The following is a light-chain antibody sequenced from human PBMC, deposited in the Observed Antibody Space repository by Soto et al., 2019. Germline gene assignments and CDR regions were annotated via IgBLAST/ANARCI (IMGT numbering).Light chain of an antibody. J-gene: IGKJ1*01. CDR3: QPRCNWPPGT. V-gene: IGKV3-11*01. Sequence: EIVLTQSPATLSLSPGERATLSCRASQSVSSYLAWYQQKPGQAPRLLIYDASNRATGIPARFSGSGSGTDFTLSISSLEPEDFAVYYCQPRCNWPPGTFGQGTKVEIK. CDR1: QSVSSY. CDR2: DAS.